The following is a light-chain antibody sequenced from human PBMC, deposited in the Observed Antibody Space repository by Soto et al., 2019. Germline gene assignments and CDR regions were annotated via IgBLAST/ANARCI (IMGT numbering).Light chain of an antibody. CDR2: GAS. Sequence: EIVLTQSPGTLSLSPGERATLSCRASQSVSSSYLAWYQQKPGQAPRLLIYGASSRATRIPDRFSGSGSGTDFTLTISRLEPEDFAVYYCQQYGSSPTWTFGQGTKVDIK. V-gene: IGKV3-20*01. J-gene: IGKJ1*01. CDR1: QSVSSSY. CDR3: QQYGSSPTWT.